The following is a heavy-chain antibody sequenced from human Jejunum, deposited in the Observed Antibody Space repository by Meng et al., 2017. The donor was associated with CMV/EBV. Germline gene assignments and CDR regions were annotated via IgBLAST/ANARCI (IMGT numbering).Heavy chain of an antibody. J-gene: IGHJ5*02. CDR2: ISYDGSNK. D-gene: IGHD3-22*01. Sequence: QVRLVGCGGGVVQPGRSLRLSCAASGFIFSSYAMHWVRQAPGEGLEWMALISYDGSNKYYADSVKGRFTISRDNSKNTLYLQMNSLRAEDTAVYYCARGYYDSNLRLDPWGQGTLVTVSS. V-gene: IGHV3-30-3*01. CDR3: ARGYYDSNLRLDP. CDR1: GFIFSSYA.